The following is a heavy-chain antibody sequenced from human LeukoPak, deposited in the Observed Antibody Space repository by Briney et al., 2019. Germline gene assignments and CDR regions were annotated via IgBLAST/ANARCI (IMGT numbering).Heavy chain of an antibody. Sequence: GGSLRLSCAASGFTFSSYAMHWVRQAPGKGLEWVAVISYDGSNKYYADSVKGRFTISRDNSKNTLYLQMNSLRAEDTAVYYCARGVVVVAAATADFDYWGQGTLVTVSS. CDR3: ARGVVVVAAATADFDY. CDR1: GFTFSSYA. V-gene: IGHV3-30-3*01. D-gene: IGHD2-15*01. J-gene: IGHJ4*02. CDR2: ISYDGSNK.